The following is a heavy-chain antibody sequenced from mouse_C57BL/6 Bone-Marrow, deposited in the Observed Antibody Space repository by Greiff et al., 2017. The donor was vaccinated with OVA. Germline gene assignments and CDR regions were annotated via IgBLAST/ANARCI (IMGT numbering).Heavy chain of an antibody. CDR3: ARDYYLSSFDV. J-gene: IGHJ1*03. CDR2: INYDGSST. D-gene: IGHD1-1*01. V-gene: IGHV5-16*01. Sequence: EVQLVESEGGLVQPGSSIKLSCTASGFTFSDYYMAWVRQVPEKGLEWVANINYDGSSTYYLDSLKSRFIISRDNAKNILYLQMSSLKSEDTATYYCARDYYLSSFDVWGTGTTVTVSS. CDR1: GFTFSDYY.